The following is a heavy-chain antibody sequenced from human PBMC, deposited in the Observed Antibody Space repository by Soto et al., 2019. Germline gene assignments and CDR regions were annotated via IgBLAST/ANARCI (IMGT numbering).Heavy chain of an antibody. V-gene: IGHV3-48*01. Sequence: GGSLRLSCAASGFTFSSYSMNWVRQAPGKGLEWVSYISSSSSTIYYADSVKGRFTISRDNAKNSLYLQMNSLRAEDTAVYYCARDQDGTYYDILTGYPYNWFDPWGQGTLVTVSS. CDR3: ARDQDGTYYDILTGYPYNWFDP. D-gene: IGHD3-9*01. J-gene: IGHJ5*02. CDR1: GFTFSSYS. CDR2: ISSSSSTI.